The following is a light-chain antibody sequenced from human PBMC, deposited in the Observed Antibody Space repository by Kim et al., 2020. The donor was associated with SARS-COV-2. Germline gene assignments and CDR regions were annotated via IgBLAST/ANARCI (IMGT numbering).Light chain of an antibody. Sequence: EIVLTQSPGTLSLSPGETATLSCRASQSVTSSYLAWYQQRPDQAPRLLIYSASSRAPGIPDRFSGSGSGTDFSLTISRLEPEDFAMYYCQQYGSSRYTLGQGTKLEIK. CDR2: SAS. CDR1: QSVTSSY. J-gene: IGKJ2*01. V-gene: IGKV3-20*01. CDR3: QQYGSSRYT.